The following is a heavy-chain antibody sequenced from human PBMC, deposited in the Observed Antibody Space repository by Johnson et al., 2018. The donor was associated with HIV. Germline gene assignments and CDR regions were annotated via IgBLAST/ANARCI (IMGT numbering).Heavy chain of an antibody. Sequence: AAGGVTVSSNYMSWVRQAPGKGLEWVSVLSSGGTTWFADSVTGRFTISRDNSKNMLYLQMNSLRAEDTAVYYCARACRDGYTCDAFDIWGQGTMVTVSS. CDR3: ARACRDGYTCDAFDI. CDR2: LSSGGTT. D-gene: IGHD5-24*01. J-gene: IGHJ3*02. V-gene: IGHV3-66*01. CDR1: GVTVSSNY.